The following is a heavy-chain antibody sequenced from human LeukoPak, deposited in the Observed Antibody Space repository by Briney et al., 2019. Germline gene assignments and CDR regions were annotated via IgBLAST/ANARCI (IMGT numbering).Heavy chain of an antibody. V-gene: IGHV4-4*09. J-gene: IGHJ4*02. Sequence: SETLSLTCTVSGGSISSYYWSWIRQPPGKGLEWIGYIYTSGSTNYNPSLKSRVTISVDTSKNQFSLKLSSVTAADTAVYYCARDLPRGYDSSGFDYWGQGTLVTVSS. CDR2: IYTSGST. CDR3: ARDLPRGYDSSGFDY. D-gene: IGHD3-22*01. CDR1: GGSISSYY.